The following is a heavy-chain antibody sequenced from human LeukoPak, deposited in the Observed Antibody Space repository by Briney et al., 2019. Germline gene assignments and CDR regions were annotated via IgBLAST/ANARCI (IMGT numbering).Heavy chain of an antibody. CDR3: ARAISGGSPITASDY. D-gene: IGHD2-15*01. V-gene: IGHV1-2*02. Sequence: ASVTVSCKTSGYTFTGYYMHWVRQAPGQGLEWMGWINPNSDFTNFAQNFQGRVTMTSDMSISTAYMELSRLRSDDTAVYYCARAISGGSPITASDYWGQGTLVTVSS. CDR2: INPNSDFT. CDR1: GYTFTGYY. J-gene: IGHJ4*02.